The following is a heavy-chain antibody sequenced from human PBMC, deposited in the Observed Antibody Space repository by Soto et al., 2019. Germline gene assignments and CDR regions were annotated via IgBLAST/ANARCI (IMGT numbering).Heavy chain of an antibody. CDR3: ARDRIGWNSGEQYYYYYYGMDV. J-gene: IGHJ6*02. CDR2: INPSGGST. Sequence: QVQLVQSGAEVKKPGASVKVSCKASGYTFTSYYMHWVRQAPGQGLEWMGIINPSGGSTSYAQKFQGRVTMTRDTSKSTVYMELSSLRSEDTAVYYCARDRIGWNSGEQYYYYYYGMDVWGQGTTVTVSS. D-gene: IGHD1-7*01. CDR1: GYTFTSYY. V-gene: IGHV1-46*01.